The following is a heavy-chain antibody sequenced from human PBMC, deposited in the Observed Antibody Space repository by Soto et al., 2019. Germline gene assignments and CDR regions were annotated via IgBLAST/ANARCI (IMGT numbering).Heavy chain of an antibody. CDR2: IYYSGST. V-gene: IGHV4-59*01. CDR1: GGSISSYY. CDR3: ARAGSSSWYPGNYYGMDV. Sequence: PSETLSLTCTVSGGSISSYYWSWIRQPPGKGPEWIGYIYYSGSTNYNPSLKSRVTLSVDTSKNQFSLKLSSVTAADTAVYYCARAGSSSWYPGNYYGMDVWGQGTTVTVSS. J-gene: IGHJ6*02. D-gene: IGHD6-13*01.